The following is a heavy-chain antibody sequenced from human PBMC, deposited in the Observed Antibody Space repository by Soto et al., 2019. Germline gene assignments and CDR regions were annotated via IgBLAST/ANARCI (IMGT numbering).Heavy chain of an antibody. Sequence: GGSLRLSCAGSGFTFSSYGMHWVRQAPGKGLEWVAVISYDGNNKYYADSVKGRFTISRDNSKNTLYLQMNSLRAEDTAVYYCATPGYSSSWYESMDYYYGMDVWGQGTTVTVS. V-gene: IGHV3-30*03. D-gene: IGHD6-13*01. CDR3: ATPGYSSSWYESMDYYYGMDV. CDR1: GFTFSSYG. J-gene: IGHJ6*02. CDR2: ISYDGNNK.